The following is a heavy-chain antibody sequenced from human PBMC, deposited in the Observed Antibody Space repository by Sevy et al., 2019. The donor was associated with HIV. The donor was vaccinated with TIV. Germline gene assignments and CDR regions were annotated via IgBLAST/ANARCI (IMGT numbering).Heavy chain of an antibody. CDR3: VRADPAQHFDS. V-gene: IGHV1-46*01. CDR1: GDTLTNNY. CDR2: IDPSGGNT. Sequence: ASVKVSCKAPGDTLTNNYMHCVRQAPGQGLEWMGIIDPSGGNTSYAQKFQGRVTMTRKTSTSTLYMDLSSLRSEDTAVYYCVRADPAQHFDSWGQGTLVTVSS. J-gene: IGHJ4*02.